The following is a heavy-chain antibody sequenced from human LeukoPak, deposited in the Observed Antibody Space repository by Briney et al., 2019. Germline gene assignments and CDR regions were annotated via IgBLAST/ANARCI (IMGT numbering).Heavy chain of an antibody. Sequence: GGSLRLSCAASGFTFSSYAMSWVRRAPGKGLEWVSAISGSGGSTYYADSVKGRFTISRDNSKNTLYLQMNSLRAEDTAVYYCAKDRFVKVVAATTLYDYWGQGTLVTVSS. J-gene: IGHJ4*02. CDR3: AKDRFVKVVAATTLYDY. CDR1: GFTFSSYA. CDR2: ISGSGGST. V-gene: IGHV3-23*01. D-gene: IGHD2-15*01.